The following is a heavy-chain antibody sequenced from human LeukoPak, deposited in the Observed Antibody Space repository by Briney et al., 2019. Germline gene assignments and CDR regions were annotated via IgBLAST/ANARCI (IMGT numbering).Heavy chain of an antibody. J-gene: IGHJ4*02. CDR3: ARQVAQLATIDY. V-gene: IGHV5-51*01. CDR1: GYRFTTNW. D-gene: IGHD5-24*01. Sequence: GESLKISCKGSGYRFTTNWIGWVRQMPGKGLEWMGIIYPGDSDTRYSPSFQGQVTISADKSISTAYLQWSSLRASDTAMYYCARQVAQLATIDYWGQGTLVTVSS. CDR2: IYPGDSDT.